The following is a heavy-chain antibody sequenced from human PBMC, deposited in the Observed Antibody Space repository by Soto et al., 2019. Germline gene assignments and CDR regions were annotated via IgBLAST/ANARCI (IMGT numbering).Heavy chain of an antibody. CDR1: GGSLSSSIYY. D-gene: IGHD4-4*01. V-gene: IGHV4-39*01. J-gene: IGHJ5*02. Sequence: PSETLSLTCPVSGGSLSSSIYYWGGNRQPPGKGLEWIGSIYYSGSTYYNPSLKSRVTISVDTSKNQFSLKLSSVTAADTAVYYCARHGSGMTTVTTGPNWFDPWGQGTLVTVSS. CDR3: ARHGSGMTTVTTGPNWFDP. CDR2: IYYSGST.